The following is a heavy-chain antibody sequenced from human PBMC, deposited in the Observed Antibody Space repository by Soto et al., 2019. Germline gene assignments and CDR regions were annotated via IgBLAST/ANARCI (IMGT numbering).Heavy chain of an antibody. CDR3: ARDGGYSHNWFDP. CDR2: IYYSGST. Sequence: PSETLSLTCTVSGGSISSCGYYWSWIRQHPVKGLEWIGYIYYSGSTYYNPSLKSRVTISVDTSKNQFSLKLSSVTAADTAVYYCARDGGYSHNWFDPWGQGTLVTAPQ. J-gene: IGHJ5*02. CDR1: GGSISSCGYY. D-gene: IGHD1-26*01. V-gene: IGHV4-31*03.